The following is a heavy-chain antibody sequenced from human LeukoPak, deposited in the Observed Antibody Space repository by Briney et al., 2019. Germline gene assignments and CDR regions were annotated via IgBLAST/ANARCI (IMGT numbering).Heavy chain of an antibody. J-gene: IGHJ4*02. CDR1: GGSISSYY. V-gene: IGHV4-59*01. CDR2: IYYSGST. CDR3: ARRVPSTVSFDY. D-gene: IGHD4-11*01. Sequence: SSETLSLTCTVSGGSISSYYWSWIRQPPGKGLEWIGYIYYSGSTNYNPSLKSRVTISVDTSKNQFSLKLSSVTAADTAVYYCARRVPSTVSFDYWGQGTLVTVSS.